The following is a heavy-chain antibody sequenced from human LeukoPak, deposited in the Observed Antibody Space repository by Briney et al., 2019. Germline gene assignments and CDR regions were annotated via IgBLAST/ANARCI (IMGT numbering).Heavy chain of an antibody. J-gene: IGHJ4*02. CDR2: IKPDGSEK. V-gene: IGHV3-7*05. Sequence: GGSLRLSCADSGITFSGNWMSWVRQAPGKGLEWVAHIKPDGSEKYYVDSVRGRFTISRDNAENSLYLEMNSLRAEDTAVYYCARDRDCSFDYWGQGTLVTVSS. D-gene: IGHD2-21*02. CDR3: ARDRDCSFDY. CDR1: GITFSGNW.